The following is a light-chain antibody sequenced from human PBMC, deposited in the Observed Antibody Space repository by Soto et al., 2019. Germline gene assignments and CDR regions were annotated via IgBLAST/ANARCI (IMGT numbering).Light chain of an antibody. V-gene: IGKV1-5*03. CDR1: QTISSW. CDR3: QHYNSYSEA. J-gene: IGKJ1*01. Sequence: DIQMTQSPSTLSGSVGDRVTITCRASQTISSWLAWYQQKPGKAPKLLIYKASTLKSGVPSRFSGSGSGTEFTLTISSLQPDDFAPYYCQHYNSYSEAFRQGTKVDLK. CDR2: KAS.